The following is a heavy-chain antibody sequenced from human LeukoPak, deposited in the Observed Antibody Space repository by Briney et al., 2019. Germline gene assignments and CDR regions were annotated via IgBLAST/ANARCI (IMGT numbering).Heavy chain of an antibody. J-gene: IGHJ6*03. Sequence: SVKVSCKASGGTFSSYAISWVRQAPGQGLEWMGGIIPIFGTANYAQKFQGRVTITADESTSTAYMELSSLRSEDTAVYYCARSDRTGSSWYYYYYYMDVWGKGTTVTVSS. V-gene: IGHV1-69*01. D-gene: IGHD6-13*01. CDR2: IIPIFGTA. CDR1: GGTFSSYA. CDR3: ARSDRTGSSWYYYYYYMDV.